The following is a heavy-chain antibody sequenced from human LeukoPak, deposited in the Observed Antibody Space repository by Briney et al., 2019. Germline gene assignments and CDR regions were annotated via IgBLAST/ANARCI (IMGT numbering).Heavy chain of an antibody. CDR2: IYYSGIT. D-gene: IGHD1-7*01. Sequence: PSETLFLTCTVSGDSISNYYCSWIRQSPAKGLEWRGYIYYSGITNLNTSVKSRVTISVDTAKNQCSLKLNTVTAADTAVYYYSGRTSAGYYYCGMDVWGQGTTVTVSS. CDR3: SGRTSAGYYYCGMDV. CDR1: GDSISNYY. J-gene: IGHJ6*02. V-gene: IGHV4-59*08.